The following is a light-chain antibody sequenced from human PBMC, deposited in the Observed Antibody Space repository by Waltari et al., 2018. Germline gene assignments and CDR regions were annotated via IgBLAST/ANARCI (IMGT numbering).Light chain of an antibody. V-gene: IGKV3-20*01. Sequence: EIVLTQSPGTLSLSPGERATLSCRASQSIGRYLVWYQQKPGQAPRLLIFAASSRATGIPDRFSGSGSGTDFSLTISRLEPEDFAMYYCQNHERIPATFGQGTKVEIK. CDR2: AAS. CDR1: QSIGRY. J-gene: IGKJ1*01. CDR3: QNHERIPAT.